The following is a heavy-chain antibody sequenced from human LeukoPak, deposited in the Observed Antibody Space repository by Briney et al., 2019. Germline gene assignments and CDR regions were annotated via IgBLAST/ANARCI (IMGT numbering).Heavy chain of an antibody. J-gene: IGHJ5*02. CDR2: IKQDGSEK. Sequence: GGSLRLSCAASGFTFSSYLMNWVRQAPGKGLEWVANIKQDGSEKYYVDSVKGRFTISRDNAKNSLYLQMNSLRAEDTAVYYCAKEGAYPMVTYVSWGQGTQVTVSS. V-gene: IGHV3-7*01. D-gene: IGHD3-10*01. CDR1: GFTFSSYL. CDR3: AKEGAYPMVTYVS.